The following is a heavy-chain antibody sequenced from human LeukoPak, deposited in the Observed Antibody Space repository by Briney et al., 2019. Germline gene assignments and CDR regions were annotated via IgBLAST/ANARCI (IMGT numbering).Heavy chain of an antibody. J-gene: IGHJ4*02. V-gene: IGHV3-21*01. Sequence: PGGSLRLSCAASGFSFSSYSMNWVRQAPGKGLEWVSSISSSSSYTYYADSVKGRFTISRDNAKNSLYLQMNSLRAEDTAVYYCARGLNMIVVVMYFDYWGQGTLVTVSS. CDR3: ARGLNMIVVVMYFDY. CDR1: GFSFSSYS. CDR2: ISSSSSYT. D-gene: IGHD3-22*01.